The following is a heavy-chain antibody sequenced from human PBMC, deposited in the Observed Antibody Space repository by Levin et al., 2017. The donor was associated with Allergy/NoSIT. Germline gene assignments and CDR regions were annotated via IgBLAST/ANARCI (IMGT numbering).Heavy chain of an antibody. CDR2: IIPMFGTA. CDR3: ARDPTSYYGSGNYPRPKWFDP. D-gene: IGHD3-10*01. J-gene: IGHJ5*02. Sequence: SVKVSCKASGGTFSNYGVNWVRQAPGQGLEWMGGIIPMFGTANYAQKFQGRVTITADKSTGTAYMELSSLTSEDTAVYYCARDPTSYYGSGNYPRPKWFDPWGQGTLVTVSS. CDR1: GGTFSNYG. V-gene: IGHV1-69*06.